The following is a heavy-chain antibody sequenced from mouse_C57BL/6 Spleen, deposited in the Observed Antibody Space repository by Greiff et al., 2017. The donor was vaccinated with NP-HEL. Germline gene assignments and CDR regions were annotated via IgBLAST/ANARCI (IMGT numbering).Heavy chain of an antibody. Sequence: QVQLKESGAELVKPGASVKLSCKASGYTFTSYWMQWVKQRPGQGLEWIGEIDPSDSYTNYNQKFKGKATLTVDTSSSTAYMQLSSLTSEDSAVYYCARLLHYAMDYWGQGTSVTVSS. D-gene: IGHD2-3*01. CDR3: ARLLHYAMDY. J-gene: IGHJ4*01. V-gene: IGHV1-50*01. CDR1: GYTFTSYW. CDR2: IDPSDSYT.